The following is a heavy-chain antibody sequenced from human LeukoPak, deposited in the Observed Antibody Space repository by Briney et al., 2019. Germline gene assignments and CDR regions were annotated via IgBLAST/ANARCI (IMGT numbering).Heavy chain of an antibody. CDR3: ARLLGSSGYAGDWYFDL. CDR2: IYTNGTV. Sequence: SETLSLTCTVSGASVTSYYWSWIRQPVRTGLEWFGRIYTNGTVNYNPSLKSRVTMSRETSKNQFSLKLTSVTAADTAVYYCARLLGSSGYAGDWYFDLWGRGILVTVSS. D-gene: IGHD3-22*01. J-gene: IGHJ2*01. V-gene: IGHV4-4*07. CDR1: GASVTSYY.